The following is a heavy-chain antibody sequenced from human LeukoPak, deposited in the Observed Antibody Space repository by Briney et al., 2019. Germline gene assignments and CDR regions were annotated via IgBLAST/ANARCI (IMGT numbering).Heavy chain of an antibody. J-gene: IGHJ4*02. D-gene: IGHD3-22*01. CDR3: ASYFYKYY. CDR2: ISSSSSTI. Sequence: GGSLRLSCAASGFTFSSYSMNWVRQAPGKGLEWVSYISSSSSTIYYADSVKGRFTISRDNAKNSLYPQMNSLRDEDTAVYYCASYFYKYYWGQGTLVTVSS. CDR1: GFTFSSYS. V-gene: IGHV3-48*02.